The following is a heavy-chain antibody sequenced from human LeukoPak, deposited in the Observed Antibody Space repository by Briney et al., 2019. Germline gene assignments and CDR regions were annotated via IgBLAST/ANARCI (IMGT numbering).Heavy chain of an antibody. V-gene: IGHV4-38-2*02. CDR2: MFHSGTT. CDR3: ARANYYDNSGYSRGAFDI. Sequence: SETLSLTCSVSSYSISSGFYWGWIRQPPGKGLEWIGSMFHSGTTYYNPSLKSRVTISVDTSKNQFSLKLKSITAADTAVYYCARANYYDNSGYSRGAFDIWGQGTMVTVSS. D-gene: IGHD3-22*01. J-gene: IGHJ3*02. CDR1: SYSISSGFY.